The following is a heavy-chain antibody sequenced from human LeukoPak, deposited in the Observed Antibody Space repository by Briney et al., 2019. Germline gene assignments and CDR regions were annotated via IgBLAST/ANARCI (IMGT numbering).Heavy chain of an antibody. Sequence: GRSLRLPCAASGFTFSSYAMHWVRQAPGKGLEGVAVISYDGSNKYYADSVKGRFTISRDNSKNTLYLQMNSLRAEDTAVYYCARGNSRTLRGNASGSYSYWGQGTLVTVSS. CDR1: GFTFSSYA. CDR2: ISYDGSNK. V-gene: IGHV3-30-3*01. D-gene: IGHD3-10*01. J-gene: IGHJ4*02. CDR3: ARGNSRTLRGNASGSYSY.